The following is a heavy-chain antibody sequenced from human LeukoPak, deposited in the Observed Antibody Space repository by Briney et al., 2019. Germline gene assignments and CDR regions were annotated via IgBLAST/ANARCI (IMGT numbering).Heavy chain of an antibody. J-gene: IGHJ6*02. Sequence: KPSETLSLTCSVFGGSISSDYWAWIRQPPGKGLDWIGYMYYTGSTNYNPSLKSRVTISLATSKNQFSLKLSSVTAADTAVYYCARVSVVYGMDVWGRGTTVTVSS. CDR1: GGSISSDY. CDR3: ARVSVVYGMDV. CDR2: MYYTGST. V-gene: IGHV4-59*01.